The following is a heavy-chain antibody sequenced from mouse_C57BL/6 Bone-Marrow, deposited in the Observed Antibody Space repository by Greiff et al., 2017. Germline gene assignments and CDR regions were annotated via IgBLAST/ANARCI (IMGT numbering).Heavy chain of an antibody. D-gene: IGHD1-1*02. CDR2: IDPENGDT. CDR3: TREGLCSYYFDY. CDR1: GFNIKDDY. Sequence: EVQLQQSGAELVRPGASVKLSCTASGFNIKDDYMHWVQQRPEQGLEWIGWIDPENGDTEYASKFQGKATITADTYSNTAYLQLSSLTSENTAFYYGTREGLCSYYFDYWGQGTTLTVAS. J-gene: IGHJ2*01. V-gene: IGHV14-4*01.